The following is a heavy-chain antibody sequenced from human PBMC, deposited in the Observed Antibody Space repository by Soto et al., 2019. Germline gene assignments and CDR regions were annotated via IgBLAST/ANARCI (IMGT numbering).Heavy chain of an antibody. CDR1: GGSISSYY. D-gene: IGHD3-3*01. Sequence: SETLSLTCTVSGGSISSYYWSWIRQPPGKGLEWIGYIYYSGSTNYNPSLKSRVTISVDTSKNQFSLKLSSVTAADTAVYYCARQLNDFWSGYPNRFDPWGQATLVTVSS. J-gene: IGHJ5*02. V-gene: IGHV4-59*01. CDR3: ARQLNDFWSGYPNRFDP. CDR2: IYYSGST.